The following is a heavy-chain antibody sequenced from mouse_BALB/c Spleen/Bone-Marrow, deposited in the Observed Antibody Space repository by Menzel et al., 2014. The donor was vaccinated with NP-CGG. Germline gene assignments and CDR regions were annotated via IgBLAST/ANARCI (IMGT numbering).Heavy chain of an antibody. J-gene: IGHJ2*01. CDR3: VRSDY. CDR1: GYTFTTHW. CDR2: INPSTGYT. V-gene: IGHV1-7*01. Sequence: QVQLKESGTELAKPGASVKMSCKASGYTFTTHWMHWVKQRPGQGLEWIGYINPSTGYTDYNQKFKDKATLTADKPSSTAYMQLISLTSEDSAAYYCVRSDYWGQGTTLTVSS.